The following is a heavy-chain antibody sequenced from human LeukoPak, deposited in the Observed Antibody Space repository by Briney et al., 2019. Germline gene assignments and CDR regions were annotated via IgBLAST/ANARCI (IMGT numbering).Heavy chain of an antibody. CDR1: GFTFSSYD. Sequence: PGGSLRLSCAASGFTFSSYDVHWVRQAPGKGLEWVSAIGTAGDTYYPGSVKGRFTISRENAKNSLYLQMNSLRAGDTAVYYCARANRAHTPDAFDIWGQGTMVTGAS. CDR2: IGTAGDT. CDR3: ARANRAHTPDAFDI. J-gene: IGHJ3*02. V-gene: IGHV3-13*01. D-gene: IGHD2/OR15-2a*01.